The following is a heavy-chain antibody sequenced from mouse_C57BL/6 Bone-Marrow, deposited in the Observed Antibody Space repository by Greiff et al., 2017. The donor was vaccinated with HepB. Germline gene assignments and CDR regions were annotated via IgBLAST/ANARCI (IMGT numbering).Heavy chain of an antibody. D-gene: IGHD1-1*01. Sequence: EVQVVESGGGLVKPGGSLKLSCAASGFTFSSYAMSWVRQTPEKRLEWVATISDGGSYTYYPDNVKGRFTISRDNAKNNLYLQMSNLKSEDTAMYYCAREDYYGSSYVYYAMDYWGQGTSVTVSS. CDR2: ISDGGSYT. V-gene: IGHV5-4*01. CDR1: GFTFSSYA. CDR3: AREDYYGSSYVYYAMDY. J-gene: IGHJ4*01.